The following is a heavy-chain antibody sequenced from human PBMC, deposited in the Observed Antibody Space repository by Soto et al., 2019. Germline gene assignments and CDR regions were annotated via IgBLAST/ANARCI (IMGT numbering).Heavy chain of an antibody. CDR2: VFHTGGA. CDR1: GGSISSSSYY. V-gene: IGHV4-39*02. CDR3: AFGQYLAWSLY. D-gene: IGHD2-8*01. Sequence: QLQLQESGPGLVKPSETLSLTCTLSGGSISSSSYYGGWFRQSPGKGLEWIGSVFHTGGAHSNPSLESRVALFLGPSKNNLSLKLTSVTAADTAVYFCAFGQYLAWSLYWGQGTLVTVSS. J-gene: IGHJ4*02.